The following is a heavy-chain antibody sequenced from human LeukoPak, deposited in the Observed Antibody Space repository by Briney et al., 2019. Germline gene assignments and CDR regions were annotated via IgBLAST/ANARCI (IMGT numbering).Heavy chain of an antibody. CDR3: ARGRSNPPLEY. J-gene: IGHJ4*02. D-gene: IGHD3-3*01. V-gene: IGHV3-48*01. Sequence: QPGGSLRLSCAASGDTLIGYGMHWVRQAPGKGLEWISSISSSTTTTYYADSVRGRFTISRDSAKNSLYLHMNSLRAEDTAIYYCARGRSNPPLEYWGQGTPVTVSS. CDR1: GDTLIGYG. CDR2: ISSSTTTT.